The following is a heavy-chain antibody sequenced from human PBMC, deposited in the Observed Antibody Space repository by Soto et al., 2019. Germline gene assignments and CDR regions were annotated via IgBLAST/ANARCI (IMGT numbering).Heavy chain of an antibody. J-gene: IGHJ5*02. CDR1: GYTFTSYD. CDR3: ARTRFGAVAGT. Sequence: QVQLVQSGAEVKKPGASVKVSCKTSGYTFTSYDIHWVRQATGQGPERMGWMNPYSGNTVYAQKFQGRIIRTRNTSMSTAYMELSSLRSEDTAVYYCARTRFGAVAGTWGQGTLVTVSS. V-gene: IGHV1-8*01. D-gene: IGHD6-19*01. CDR2: MNPYSGNT.